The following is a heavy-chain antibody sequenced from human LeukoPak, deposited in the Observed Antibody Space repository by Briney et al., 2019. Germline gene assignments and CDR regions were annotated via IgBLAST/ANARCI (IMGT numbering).Heavy chain of an antibody. D-gene: IGHD3-22*01. V-gene: IGHV3-30*04. CDR3: AKGSSYYDSSGYNY. CDR2: ISYDGSNE. CDR1: GFTFSSYV. Sequence: GRSLRLSCAASGFTFSSYVMHWVRQAPGKGPEWVAIISYDGSNEYYADSVKGRFTISRDNSKNTLYLQMNSLRAEDTAVYYCAKGSSYYDSSGYNYWGQGTLVTVSS. J-gene: IGHJ4*02.